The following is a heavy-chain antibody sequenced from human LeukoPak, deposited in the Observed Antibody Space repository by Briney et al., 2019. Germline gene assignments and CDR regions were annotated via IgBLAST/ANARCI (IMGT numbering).Heavy chain of an antibody. CDR1: GYSFTGYH. CDR2: INPNSGGT. V-gene: IGHV1-2*02. D-gene: IGHD3-22*01. J-gene: IGHJ4*02. Sequence: ASVKVSCKTSGYSFTGYHVHWVRQAPGQGLEWMGWINPNSGGTDYAQKFQGRVTMTRDTSMSTTYMELSRLRSDDTAVYYCARAPPDHYDSSGYYGFDYWGQGTLVTVSA. CDR3: ARAPPDHYDSSGYYGFDY.